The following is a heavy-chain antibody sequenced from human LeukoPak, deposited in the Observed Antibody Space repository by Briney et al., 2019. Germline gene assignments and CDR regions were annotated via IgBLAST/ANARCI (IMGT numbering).Heavy chain of an antibody. D-gene: IGHD1-1*01. CDR2: IIPIFGTA. V-gene: IGHV1-69*05. CDR1: GGTFSSYA. CDR3: ASRSTGTAAYYYYYMDV. J-gene: IGHJ6*03. Sequence: SVKVSCKASGGTFSSYAISWVRQAPGQGLEWMGGIIPIFGTANYAQKFQGRVTITMDESTSTAYMELSSLRSEDTAVYYCASRSTGTAAYYYYYMDVWGKGTTVTVSS.